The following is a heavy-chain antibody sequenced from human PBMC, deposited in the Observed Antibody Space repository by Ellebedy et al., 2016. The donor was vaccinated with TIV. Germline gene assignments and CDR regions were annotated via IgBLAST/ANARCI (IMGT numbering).Heavy chain of an antibody. V-gene: IGHV1-18*04. CDR3: ARFKYSGSYAPLDY. Sequence: ASVKVSCKASGYTFTSYGISWARQAPGQGLEWMGWISAYNGNTNYAQKLQGRVTMTTDTSTSTAYMELRSLRSDDTAVYYCARFKYSGSYAPLDYWGQGTLVTVSS. CDR1: GYTFTSYG. D-gene: IGHD1-26*01. CDR2: ISAYNGNT. J-gene: IGHJ4*02.